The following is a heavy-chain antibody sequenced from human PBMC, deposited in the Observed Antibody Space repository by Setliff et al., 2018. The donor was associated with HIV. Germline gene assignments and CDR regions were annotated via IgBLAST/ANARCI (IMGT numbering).Heavy chain of an antibody. CDR2: IRSKAYGGTT. V-gene: IGHV3-49*04. CDR3: TRDKGYAFDI. D-gene: IGHD5-18*01. J-gene: IGHJ3*02. Sequence: GGSLRLSCTASGFTFGDYAMSWARQAPGKGLEWVGFIRSKAYGGTTEYAASVKDRFTVARDDSKSIAYLQINSLKTEDTAVYYCTRDKGYAFDIWGQGTVVTVSS. CDR1: GFTFGDYA.